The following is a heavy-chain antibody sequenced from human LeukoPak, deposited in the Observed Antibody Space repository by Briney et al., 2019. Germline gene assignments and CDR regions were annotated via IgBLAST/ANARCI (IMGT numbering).Heavy chain of an antibody. Sequence: GRSLRLSCAASGFTFSSYGMHWVRQVPGKGLEWVAVTSYDGNKRYYADSVKGRFTISRDNSKSTLYLQMNSLRVEDTAVYFCAKEGPLRDDSSGYYDHWGQGTLVTVSS. CDR1: GFTFSSYG. D-gene: IGHD3-22*01. CDR3: AKEGPLRDDSSGYYDH. V-gene: IGHV3-30*18. CDR2: TSYDGNKR. J-gene: IGHJ5*02.